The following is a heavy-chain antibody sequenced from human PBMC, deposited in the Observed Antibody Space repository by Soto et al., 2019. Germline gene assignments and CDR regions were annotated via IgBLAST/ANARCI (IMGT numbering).Heavy chain of an antibody. V-gene: IGHV4-39*01. J-gene: IGHJ4*02. D-gene: IGHD3-10*01. CDR1: GGSISSSRYY. Sequence: QLQLQESGPGLVKPSETLSLTCTVSGGSISSSRYYWGWIRQPPGKGLEWIGRIYYSGSTYYNPALKSRVTISVDTSKNQFSLRLSSVTAADTAIYYCASLPDWGSGSNWGQGTLVTVSS. CDR2: IYYSGST. CDR3: ASLPDWGSGSN.